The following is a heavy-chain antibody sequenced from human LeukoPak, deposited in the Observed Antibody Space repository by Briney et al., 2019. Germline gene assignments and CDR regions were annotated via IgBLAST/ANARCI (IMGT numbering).Heavy chain of an antibody. J-gene: IGHJ3*02. D-gene: IGHD1-7*01. Sequence: GGSLRLSCAASGFTFSSNRIHWVRQVPGKGLVWVSRISPDGTSTTYADSVKGRFTISRDNAKNSVYLQMNSLRAEDTAVYYCVSRITGTVLDAFDIWGQGTMVTVSS. CDR2: ISPDGTST. V-gene: IGHV3-74*01. CDR1: GFTFSSNR. CDR3: VSRITGTVLDAFDI.